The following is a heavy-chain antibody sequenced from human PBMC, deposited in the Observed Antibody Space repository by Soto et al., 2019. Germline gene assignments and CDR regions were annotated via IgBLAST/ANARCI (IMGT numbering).Heavy chain of an antibody. D-gene: IGHD3-22*01. V-gene: IGHV3-30-3*02. CDR2: ISYDGSNK. Sequence: PGESLRLSCAASGFTFSSYAMHWVRQAPGKGLEWVAVISYDGSNKYYADSVKGRFTISRDNSKNTLYLQMNSLRAEDTAVYYCAKLPWIVVVISSFSAFDIWGQGTMVTVSS. CDR3: AKLPWIVVVISSFSAFDI. J-gene: IGHJ3*02. CDR1: GFTFSSYA.